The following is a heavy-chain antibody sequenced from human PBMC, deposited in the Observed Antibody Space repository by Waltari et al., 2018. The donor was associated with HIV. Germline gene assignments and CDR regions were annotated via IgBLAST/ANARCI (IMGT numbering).Heavy chain of an antibody. J-gene: IGHJ4*02. D-gene: IGHD3-22*01. CDR2: INPSSWGK. CDR3: ARDRSIVSRHYDNAVSPYFDN. V-gene: IGHV1-2*06. CDR1: GHIFPANS. Sequence: QVQLVQSGAEVKKPGASVKVSCKASGHIFPANSIHCVRQSPGQGLEWMGRINPSSWGKNSAQKCQGRVTMTWDTSINTAYMELSGLRSDDTAVYFCARDRSIVSRHYDNAVSPYFDNWGQGTLVSVSS.